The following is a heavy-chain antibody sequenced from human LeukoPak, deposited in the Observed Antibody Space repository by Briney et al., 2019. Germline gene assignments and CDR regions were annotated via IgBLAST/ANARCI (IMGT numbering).Heavy chain of an antibody. Sequence: KSSETLSLTCTVSGGSISPYYWGWIRQPPGKGLEWIGYISYSGDTNYTPSLKSRVTISVDTSKNQFSLKVSSVTAADTAVYYCARRCSGPTCYTDAYDIWGKGTMVTVSS. D-gene: IGHD2-2*02. CDR1: GGSISPYY. J-gene: IGHJ3*02. CDR2: ISYSGDT. CDR3: ARRCSGPTCYTDAYDI. V-gene: IGHV4-59*01.